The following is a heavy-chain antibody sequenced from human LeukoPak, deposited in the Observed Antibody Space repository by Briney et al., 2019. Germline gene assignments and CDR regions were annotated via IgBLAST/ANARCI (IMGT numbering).Heavy chain of an antibody. V-gene: IGHV3-66*01. Sequence: PGGSLRLSCAASGFTVSSNYMSWVRQAPGKGLEWVSVIYSGGSTYYADSVKGRFTISRDNSKNTLYLQMNSLRAEDTAVYYCAKNEDSSGYFDAFDIWGQGTMVTVSS. CDR2: IYSGGST. CDR1: GFTVSSNY. CDR3: AKNEDSSGYFDAFDI. D-gene: IGHD3-22*01. J-gene: IGHJ3*02.